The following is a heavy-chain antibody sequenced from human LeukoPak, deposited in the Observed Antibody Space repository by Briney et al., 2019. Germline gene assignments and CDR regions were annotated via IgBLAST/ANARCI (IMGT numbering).Heavy chain of an antibody. CDR2: IYTSGST. V-gene: IGHV4-4*07. Sequence: SETLSLTCTVSGGSISSYYWSWIRQPAGKGLEWIGRIYTSGSTNYNPSLKSRVTMSVDTSKNQFSLKLSSVTAADTAVYYCARVRDSSSWDAAFDIWGQGTMVTVSS. CDR1: GGSISSYY. D-gene: IGHD6-13*01. CDR3: ARVRDSSSWDAAFDI. J-gene: IGHJ3*02.